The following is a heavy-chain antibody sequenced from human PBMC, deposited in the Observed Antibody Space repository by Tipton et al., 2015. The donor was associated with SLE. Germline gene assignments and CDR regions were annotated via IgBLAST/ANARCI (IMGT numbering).Heavy chain of an antibody. CDR3: ARDEYRYDTTGYHLLGHFDF. V-gene: IGHV4-59*12. CDR1: GGSISSYY. J-gene: IGHJ4*02. D-gene: IGHD3-22*01. Sequence: TLSLTCTVSGGSISSYYWSWIRQSPGEGLEWIGYIYNSGITTYNPSLKSRVTISADMSKNQFSLRLTSVTAADTAVYYCARDEYRYDTTGYHLLGHFDFWGQGTLVTVSS. CDR2: IYNSGIT.